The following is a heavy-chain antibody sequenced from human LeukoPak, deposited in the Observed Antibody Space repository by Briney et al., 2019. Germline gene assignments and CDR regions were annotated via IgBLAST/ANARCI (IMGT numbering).Heavy chain of an antibody. J-gene: IGHJ4*02. CDR1: GGSFSGYY. CDR2: INHSGST. Sequence: SETLSLTCAVYGGSFSGYYWSWIRQPSGKGLEWIGEINHSGSTNYNPSLKSRVTISVDTSKNQFSLKLSSVTAADTAVYYCARGRRGTMIVVVTFDYWGQGTLVTVSS. V-gene: IGHV4-34*01. CDR3: ARGRRGTMIVVVTFDY. D-gene: IGHD3-22*01.